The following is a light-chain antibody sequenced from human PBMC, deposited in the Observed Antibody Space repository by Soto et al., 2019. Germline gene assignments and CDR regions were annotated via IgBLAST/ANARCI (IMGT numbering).Light chain of an antibody. J-gene: IGKJ5*01. CDR1: QSVSSY. V-gene: IGKV3-11*01. CDR3: QQRSNWPPRNT. Sequence: EIVLTQSPATLSLSPGERATLSCRASQSVSSYLACYQQKPGKAPRLLIYDASNRATGITARFSGSGSGTHFTLTISSLEPEDFAFYYCQQRSNWPPRNTFGQGTRMEIK. CDR2: DAS.